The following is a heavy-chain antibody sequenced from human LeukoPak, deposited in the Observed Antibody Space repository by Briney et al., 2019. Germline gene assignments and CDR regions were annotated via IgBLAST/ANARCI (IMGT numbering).Heavy chain of an antibody. CDR3: ARGYDILAGYYGGVAFDI. CDR2: IYTSGST. Sequence: SETLSXXXXVSGXXXSSYYXSWIRQPAGKGLEWIGRIYTSGSTNYNPSLKSRVTIPVDTSKKQFSLKLSSVTAADTAVYYCARGYDILAGYYGGVAFDIWGQGTMVTVSS. D-gene: IGHD3-9*01. V-gene: IGHV4-4*07. CDR1: GXXXSSYY. J-gene: IGHJ3*02.